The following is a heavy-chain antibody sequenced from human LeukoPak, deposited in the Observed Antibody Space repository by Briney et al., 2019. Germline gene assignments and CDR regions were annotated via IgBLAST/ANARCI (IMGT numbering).Heavy chain of an antibody. CDR3: AKDFNYGDYVLYYFDY. V-gene: IGHV3-74*01. Sequence: GGSLRLSCAASGFTFSSYWMHWVRQAPGKGLVWVSRINSDGSSTSYADSVKGRFTISRDNSKNTLYLQMNSLRAEDTAVYYCAKDFNYGDYVLYYFDYWGQGTLVTVSS. CDR2: INSDGSST. D-gene: IGHD4-17*01. CDR1: GFTFSSYW. J-gene: IGHJ4*02.